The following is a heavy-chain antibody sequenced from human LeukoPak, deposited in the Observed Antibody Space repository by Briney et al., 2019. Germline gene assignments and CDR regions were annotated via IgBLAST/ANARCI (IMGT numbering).Heavy chain of an antibody. CDR3: ASTGRAAAEGPYYFDC. CDR2: ISYGGSNK. Sequence: QPGGSLRLSCAASGFTFSSYGMHWVRQAPGKGLEWVAVISYGGSNKYYADSVKGRFTISRDNSKNTLYLQMNSLRAEDTAVYYCASTGRAAAEGPYYFDCWGQGTLVTVSS. J-gene: IGHJ4*02. CDR1: GFTFSSYG. D-gene: IGHD6-13*01. V-gene: IGHV3-30*03.